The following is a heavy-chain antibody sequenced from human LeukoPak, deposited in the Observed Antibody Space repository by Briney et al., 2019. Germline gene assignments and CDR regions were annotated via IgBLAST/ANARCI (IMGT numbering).Heavy chain of an antibody. D-gene: IGHD2-21*02. CDR2: ISYDGSNK. J-gene: IGHJ4*02. CDR3: ARDIAVVTAIQDY. V-gene: IGHV3-30*04. Sequence: PGGSLRLSCAASGFTFSSYAMHWVRQAPGKGLEWVALISYDGSNKYYADSVKGRFTISRDNSKNTLYLQMNSLRAEDTAVYYCARDIAVVTAIQDYWGQGTLVTVSS. CDR1: GFTFSSYA.